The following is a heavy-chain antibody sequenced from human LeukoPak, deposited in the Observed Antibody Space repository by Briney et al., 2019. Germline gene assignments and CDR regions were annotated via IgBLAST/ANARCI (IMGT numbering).Heavy chain of an antibody. J-gene: IGHJ1*01. CDR2: IYSSGST. CDR1: GFIATTNY. D-gene: IGHD2-21*02. CDR3: ATWGDTTAEYFQR. V-gene: IGHV3-53*01. Sequence: GGSLRLSCAGSGFIATTNYMSWVRQAPGKGLEWVSVIYSSGSTSYADSVKGRFTISRDSSKNTVYLQMNSLRAEDTAVYYCATWGDTTAEYFQRWGQGTLVTVSS.